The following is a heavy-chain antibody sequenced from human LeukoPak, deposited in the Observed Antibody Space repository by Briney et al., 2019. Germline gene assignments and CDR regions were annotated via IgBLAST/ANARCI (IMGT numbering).Heavy chain of an antibody. V-gene: IGHV1-2*02. D-gene: IGHD1-20*01. J-gene: IGHJ4*02. Sequence: GASVKVSCKASGYTFNKYCMHWVRQAPGQGLEWMGLISPTGGGTNSAQKFQGRVSMTRDTSISTTYMEMSRLRSDDTAIYYCARDSNCNGNLDYWGQGTLVTVSS. CDR1: GYTFNKYC. CDR2: ISPTGGGT. CDR3: ARDSNCNGNLDY.